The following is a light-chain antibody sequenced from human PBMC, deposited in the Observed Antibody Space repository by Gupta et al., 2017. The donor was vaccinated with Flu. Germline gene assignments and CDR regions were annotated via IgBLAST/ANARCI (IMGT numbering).Light chain of an antibody. CDR3: QQYDSYPLT. Sequence: PSSFSASTGDRVTITCRASQGISSYLAWYQQKPGKAPKLLIYAASTLQSGVPSRFSGSGSGTXFTLTIXCLQSEDFATYYCQQYDSYPLTFGXGTKVEIK. CDR2: AAS. V-gene: IGKV1-8*01. CDR1: QGISSY. J-gene: IGKJ4*01.